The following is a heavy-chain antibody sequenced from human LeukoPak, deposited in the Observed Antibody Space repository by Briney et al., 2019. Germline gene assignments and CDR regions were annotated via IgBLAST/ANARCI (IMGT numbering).Heavy chain of an antibody. Sequence: ASVKVSCKASGYTFITYHLHWVRQAPGQGLEWMGIINPSDGDTSSALKFQGRVTMTRDTSTSTVYMELSSLRSEDTAVYYCARAPDSGGYFAQPNFDYWGQGTLVTVSS. CDR1: GYTFITYH. J-gene: IGHJ4*02. V-gene: IGHV1-46*01. CDR3: ARAPDSGGYFAQPNFDY. CDR2: INPSDGDT. D-gene: IGHD3-22*01.